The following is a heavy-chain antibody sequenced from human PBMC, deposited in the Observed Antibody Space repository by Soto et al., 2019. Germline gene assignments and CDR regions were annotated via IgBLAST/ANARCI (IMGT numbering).Heavy chain of an antibody. V-gene: IGHV4-59*08. Sequence: QVQLQESGPGLVKPSETLSLTCTVSGGSISSYYWSWIRQPPGKGLEWIGYIYYSGSTNYNPSLKSRVTISVDTSKNQFSLKLSSVTAADTAVYYCARHPRGELSLHYFDYWGQGTLVTVSS. CDR1: GGSISSYY. D-gene: IGHD3-16*02. CDR3: ARHPRGELSLHYFDY. CDR2: IYYSGST. J-gene: IGHJ4*02.